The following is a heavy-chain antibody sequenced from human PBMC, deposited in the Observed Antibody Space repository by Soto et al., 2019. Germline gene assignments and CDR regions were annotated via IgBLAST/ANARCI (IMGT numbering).Heavy chain of an antibody. CDR2: IIPILGIG. J-gene: IGHJ3*02. V-gene: IGHV1-69*08. CDR3: AREVAVGDHDAFDI. Sequence: QVQLVQSGAEVKKPGSSVQVSCKASGGTFSNYTVSWVRQAPGQGLEWMGRIIPILGIGNYAQKFQGRVTIIADRSTSTAYMELSSLRSEDTAIYFCAREVAVGDHDAFDIWGQGTTVTVAS. D-gene: IGHD2-21*01. CDR1: GGTFSNYT.